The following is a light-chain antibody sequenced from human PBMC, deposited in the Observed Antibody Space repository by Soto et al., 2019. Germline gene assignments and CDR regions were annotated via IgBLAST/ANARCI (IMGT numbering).Light chain of an antibody. CDR3: QSYDSSLSGWKV. CDR1: SSNIGAGYD. Sequence: QPVLTQPPSVSGATGQGVTISCTGSSSNIGAGYDVHWYQQLPGTAPKPIIYGNSNRPSGVPDRFSGSKSGTSASLAITGLQAEDEADYYCQSYDSSLSGWKVFGGGTKLTVL. CDR2: GNS. V-gene: IGLV1-40*01. J-gene: IGLJ2*01.